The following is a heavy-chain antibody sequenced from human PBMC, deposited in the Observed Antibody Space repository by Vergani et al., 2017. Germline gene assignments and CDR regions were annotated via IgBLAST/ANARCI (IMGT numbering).Heavy chain of an antibody. Sequence: QVQLVESGGGVVQPGRSLRLSCSASGFTFSSYAMHWVRQAPGKGLEYVSAISSNGGSTYYADSVKGRFTISRDNSKNTLYLQMNSLRAEDTAVYYCARIYGYYYGMDVWGQGTTVTVSS. CDR1: GFTFSSYA. J-gene: IGHJ6*02. D-gene: IGHD3-3*01. CDR2: ISSNGGST. V-gene: IGHV3-64*04. CDR3: ARIYGYYYGMDV.